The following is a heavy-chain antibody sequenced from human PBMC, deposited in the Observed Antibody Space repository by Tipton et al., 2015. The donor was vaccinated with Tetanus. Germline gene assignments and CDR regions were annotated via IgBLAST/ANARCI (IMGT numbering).Heavy chain of an antibody. D-gene: IGHD2-8*01. CDR3: ARAHCTDGVCNFDF. CDR1: GYIFNNYW. CDR2: IYPGDSDT. V-gene: IGHV5-51*01. Sequence: VQLVQSGGEVKKPGESLKISCKGSGYIFNNYWIGWVRQKLAKGLEWMGSIYPGDSDTRYSPSFQGQVTISVDKSINTAYLQWSSLKASDPSMFYCARAHCTDGVCNFDFWGPGALVTVAS. J-gene: IGHJ4*02.